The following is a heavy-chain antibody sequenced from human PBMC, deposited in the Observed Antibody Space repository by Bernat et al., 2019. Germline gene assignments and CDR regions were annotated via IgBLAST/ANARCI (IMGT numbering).Heavy chain of an antibody. J-gene: IGHJ4*02. CDR1: GYTFTGYY. D-gene: IGHD3-10*01. V-gene: IGHV1-2*04. Sequence: QVQLVQSGAEVKKPGASVKVSCKASGYTFTGYYMHWVRQAPGQGLEWMGWISPNSGGTNYAQKFQGWVTMTRDTSISTAYMELSRLRSDDTAVYYCARGYYGSGSYYNSPFDYWGQGTLVTVSS. CDR2: ISPNSGGT. CDR3: ARGYYGSGSYYNSPFDY.